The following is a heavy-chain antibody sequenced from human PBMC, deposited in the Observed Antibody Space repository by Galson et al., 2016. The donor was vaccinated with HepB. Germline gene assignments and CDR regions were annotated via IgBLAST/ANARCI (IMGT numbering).Heavy chain of an antibody. CDR3: AGDGTMGCNGRGCPLWFDP. D-gene: IGHD6-19*01. Sequence: PLPLTCTVFGGSISSGGYYWSWIRQYPGKGLEWIGYIHHSGSTHYNPSLKSRVMISLDTSKNQFSLKLSSVTAADTAVYYCAGDGTMGCNGRGCPLWFDPWGQGTLVTVSS. J-gene: IGHJ5*02. CDR1: GGSISSGGYY. V-gene: IGHV4-31*03. CDR2: IHHSGST.